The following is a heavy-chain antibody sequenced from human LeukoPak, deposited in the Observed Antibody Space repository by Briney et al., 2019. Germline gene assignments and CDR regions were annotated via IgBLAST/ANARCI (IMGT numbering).Heavy chain of an antibody. V-gene: IGHV3-53*01. J-gene: IGHJ6*03. Sequence: PGGSLRLPCAASGFTVSFNYMSWVRQAPGKGLEWISVIYSGGSTYYADSVKGRFTISRDDSKNTLYLQMNSLRAEDTAIYYCARAQWRTYSYYYMDVWGRGTTVTVSS. CDR2: IYSGGST. D-gene: IGHD6-19*01. CDR1: GFTVSFNY. CDR3: ARAQWRTYSYYYMDV.